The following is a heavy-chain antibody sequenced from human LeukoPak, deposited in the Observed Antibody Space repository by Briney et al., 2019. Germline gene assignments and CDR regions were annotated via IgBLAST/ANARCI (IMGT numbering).Heavy chain of an antibody. CDR2: IYYSGTT. V-gene: IGHV4-61*01. CDR3: ASVYDYVQS. J-gene: IGHJ4*02. CDR1: GGSVNSGSYY. Sequence: SETLSLTCTVSGGSVNSGSYYWRWIRQPPGKGLEWIGYIYYSGTTNCNPSLKSRVTIPVDTSKNQFSLKRSSVTAADTAVYYCASVYDYVQSWGQGTLVTVSS. D-gene: IGHD3-16*01.